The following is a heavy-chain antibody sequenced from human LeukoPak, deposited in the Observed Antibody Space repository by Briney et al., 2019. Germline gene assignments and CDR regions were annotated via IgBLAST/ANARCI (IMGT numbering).Heavy chain of an antibody. Sequence: SVKVSCKASGGTFSSYAISWVRQAPGQGLEWMGGIIPIFGTANYAQKFQGRVTITADESTSTAYMELSSLRSEDTAVYYCARGYSSGWYMGWFDPWGQGTLVTVSS. CDR3: ARGYSSGWYMGWFDP. J-gene: IGHJ5*02. D-gene: IGHD6-19*01. V-gene: IGHV1-69*13. CDR1: GGTFSSYA. CDR2: IIPIFGTA.